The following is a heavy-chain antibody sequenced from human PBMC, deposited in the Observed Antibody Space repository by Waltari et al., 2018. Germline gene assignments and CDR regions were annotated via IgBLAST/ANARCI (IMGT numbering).Heavy chain of an antibody. J-gene: IGHJ3*02. CDR3: WAGGGNSPDAFDI. D-gene: IGHD2-21*02. Sequence: QVQLVESGGGVVQPGMSLRLSWSASGCTFRSYAMHWVRQAPGKGLEWVAVISYDGSNKYYADSVKGRFTISRDNSKNTLYLQMNSLRAEDTAVYYCWAGGGNSPDAFDIWGQGTMVTVSS. CDR2: ISYDGSNK. V-gene: IGHV3-30-3*01. CDR1: GCTFRSYA.